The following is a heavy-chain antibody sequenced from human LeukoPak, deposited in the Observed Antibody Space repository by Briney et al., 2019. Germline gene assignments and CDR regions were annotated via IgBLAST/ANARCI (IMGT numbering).Heavy chain of an antibody. CDR1: GFTFSSYA. D-gene: IGHD3-3*01. V-gene: IGHV3-23*01. J-gene: IGHJ4*02. Sequence: GPLRLSCAASGFTFSSYAMSWVRQAPGKGLEWVSAISGSGGSTYYADSVKGRFTISRDNSKNTLYLQMNSLRAEDTAVYYCATMTYYDFWSGYPDSDYWGQGTLVTVSS. CDR2: ISGSGGST. CDR3: ATMTYYDFWSGYPDSDY.